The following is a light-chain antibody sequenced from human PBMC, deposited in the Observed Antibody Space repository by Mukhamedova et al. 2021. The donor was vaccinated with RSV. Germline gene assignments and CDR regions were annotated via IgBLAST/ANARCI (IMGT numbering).Light chain of an antibody. CDR1: KLGDKY. J-gene: IGLJ2*01. V-gene: IGLV3-1*01. CDR2: QDS. CDR3: QAWDSSTNVV. Sequence: ASITCSGDKLGDKYACWYQQKPGQSPVLVIYQDSKRPSGIPVRFSGSNSGNTATLTISGTQAMDEADYYCQAWDSSTNVVFGGGT.